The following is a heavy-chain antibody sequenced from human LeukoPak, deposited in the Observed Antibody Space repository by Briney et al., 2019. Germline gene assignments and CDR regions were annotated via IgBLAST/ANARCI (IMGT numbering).Heavy chain of an antibody. CDR2: ISSSSSTI. CDR1: GFTFSSYE. V-gene: IGHV3-48*03. J-gene: IGHJ5*02. CDR3: AMGINWFDP. D-gene: IGHD7-27*01. Sequence: PGGSLRLSCAASGFTFSSYEMNWVRQAPGKGLEWISYISSSSSTIYYADSVKGRFTISRDNAKNSLYLQMNSLRAEDTAVYYCAMGINWFDPWGQGTLVTVSS.